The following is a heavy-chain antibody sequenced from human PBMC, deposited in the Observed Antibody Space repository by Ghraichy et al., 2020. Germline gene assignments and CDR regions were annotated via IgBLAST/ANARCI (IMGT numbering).Heavy chain of an antibody. D-gene: IGHD1-26*01. J-gene: IGHJ4*02. V-gene: IGHV4-38-2*02. CDR2: IYHSGST. CDR1: GYSISSGYY. CDR3: ARDRMGALY. Sequence: LSLTCTVSGYSISSGYYWGWIRQPPGKGLEWIGSIYHSGSTYYNPSLKSRVTISVDTSKNQFSLKLSSVTAADTAVYYCARDRMGALYWGQGTLVTVSS.